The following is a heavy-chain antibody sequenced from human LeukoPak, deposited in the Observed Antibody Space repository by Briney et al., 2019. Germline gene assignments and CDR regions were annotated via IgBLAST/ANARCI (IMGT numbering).Heavy chain of an antibody. V-gene: IGHV1-8*01. Sequence: GASVKVSCKASGYTFTSYDINWVRQATGQGLEWVGWMNPNSGNTGYAQKFQGRVTMTRNTSISTAYMELSSLRSEDTAVYYCARGRRYYYDSSGYLTLFDYWGLGTLVTVSS. CDR1: GYTFTSYD. CDR3: ARGRRYYYDSSGYLTLFDY. D-gene: IGHD3-22*01. CDR2: MNPNSGNT. J-gene: IGHJ4*02.